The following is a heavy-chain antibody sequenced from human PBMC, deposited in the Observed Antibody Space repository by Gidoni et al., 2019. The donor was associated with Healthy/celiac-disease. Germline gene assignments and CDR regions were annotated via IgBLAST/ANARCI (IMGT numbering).Heavy chain of an antibody. D-gene: IGHD4-4*01. CDR1: GGPFSSYA. CDR2: IISIFGTA. V-gene: IGHV1-69*01. Sequence: QVQLVQSGAEVKKPGSSVKVSCKASGGPFSSYAISWVRQAPGQGLEWMAGIISIFGTANYAQKFQGRVTLTADESTSTAYMELSSMRSEVTAVYYCARDWATDYSYYMDVWGKGTTVTVSS. CDR3: ARDWATDYSYYMDV. J-gene: IGHJ6*03.